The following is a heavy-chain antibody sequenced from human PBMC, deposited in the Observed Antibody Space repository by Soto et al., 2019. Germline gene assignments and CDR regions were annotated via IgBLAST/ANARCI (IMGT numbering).Heavy chain of an antibody. CDR1: GYTFTSFG. CDR3: ARDRRVWDY. V-gene: IGHV1-18*01. Sequence: QVQLVQSGAEVKKPGASVKVSCKASGYTFTSFGITWVRQAPGQGLEWMGWISVYKGNTNYAPKLQGRVPMTTDTNASTAYMELRSLKSDDTAVYYCARDRRVWDYWGQGTLVTVSS. CDR2: ISVYKGNT. J-gene: IGHJ4*02. D-gene: IGHD3-16*01.